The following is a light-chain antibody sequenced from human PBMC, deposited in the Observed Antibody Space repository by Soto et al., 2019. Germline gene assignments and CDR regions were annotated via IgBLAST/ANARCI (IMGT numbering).Light chain of an antibody. CDR2: GAS. Sequence: EVVMTQTPVTLSLSPGDTVTLSCRASQSVSRSLAWYQQTPGQAPRILVYGASTRATGIPDRFSGSGSGTEFTLTISSLQPEDFAIYFCQQYDMWPRTFGQGTKV. V-gene: IGKV3-15*01. CDR3: QQYDMWPRT. J-gene: IGKJ1*01. CDR1: QSVSRS.